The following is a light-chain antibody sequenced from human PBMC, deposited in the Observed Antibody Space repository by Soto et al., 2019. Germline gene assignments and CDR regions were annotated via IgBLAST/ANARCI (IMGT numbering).Light chain of an antibody. CDR2: DAS. CDR1: QSVSSY. Sequence: EIVLTQSPATVSLSPGERATLSCRASQSVSSYLAWYQQKPGQAPRLLIYDASNRATGIPARFSGSGSGTDFTLTISSLEPEDFAVYYCQQRSNWRWTFGQGTKVEIK. V-gene: IGKV3-11*01. J-gene: IGKJ1*01. CDR3: QQRSNWRWT.